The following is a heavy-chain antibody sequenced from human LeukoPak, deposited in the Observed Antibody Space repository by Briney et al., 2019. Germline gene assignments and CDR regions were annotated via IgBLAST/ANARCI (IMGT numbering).Heavy chain of an antibody. CDR3: ARSGDSSAYYSF. D-gene: IGHD3-22*01. V-gene: IGHV4-59*11. J-gene: IGHJ4*02. CDR1: GASIRSHH. CDR2: VYYVGST. Sequence: PSETLSLTCTVSGASIRSHHWTWIRQPPGKGLEWIGNVYYVGSTSYSPSLKSRVTISLDTSKNQFSLEMNSVTAADTAEYYCARSGDSSAYYSFWGQGILVTVSS.